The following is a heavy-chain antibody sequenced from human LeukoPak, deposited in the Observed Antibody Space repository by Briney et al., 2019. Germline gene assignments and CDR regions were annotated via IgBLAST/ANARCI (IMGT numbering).Heavy chain of an antibody. V-gene: IGHV4-4*09. CDR3: ARLLYSSGWLNWFDP. Sequence: PSETLSLTCTVSGGSISSYYWSWIRQPPGKGLEWIGYIYTSGSTNYNPSLKSRVTISVDTSKNQFSLKLSSMTAADTAVYYCARLLYSSGWLNWFDPWGQGTLVTVSS. CDR1: GGSISSYY. D-gene: IGHD6-19*01. CDR2: IYTSGST. J-gene: IGHJ5*02.